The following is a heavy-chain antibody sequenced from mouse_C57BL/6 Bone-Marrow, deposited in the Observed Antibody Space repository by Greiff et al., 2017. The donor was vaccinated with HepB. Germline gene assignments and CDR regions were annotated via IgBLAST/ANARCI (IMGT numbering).Heavy chain of an antibody. CDR1: GYTFTDYE. CDR3: TRDSYYYAMDY. J-gene: IGHJ4*01. D-gene: IGHD2-12*01. V-gene: IGHV1-15*01. CDR2: IDPETGGT. Sequence: QVQLQQSGAELVRPGASVTLSCKASGYTFTDYEMHWVKQTPVHGLEWIGAIDPETGGTAYNQKFKGKAILTADKSSSTAYMELRSLTSEDSAVYYSTRDSYYYAMDYWGQGTSVTVSS.